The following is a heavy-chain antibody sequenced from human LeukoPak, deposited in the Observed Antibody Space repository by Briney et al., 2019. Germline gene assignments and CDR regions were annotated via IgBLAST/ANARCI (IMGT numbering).Heavy chain of an antibody. CDR3: ASPEEYYDFWSGYYTSNQFDY. CDR1: GYTFTSYY. V-gene: IGHV1-46*01. CDR2: INPSGGST. J-gene: IGHJ4*02. D-gene: IGHD3-3*01. Sequence: ASVTVSCKASGYTFTSYYIHWVRQAPGQGLEWMGIINPSGGSTSYAQKFQGRVTMTRDTSTSTVYMELSSLRSEDTAVYYCASPEEYYDFWSGYYTSNQFDYWGQGTLVTVSS.